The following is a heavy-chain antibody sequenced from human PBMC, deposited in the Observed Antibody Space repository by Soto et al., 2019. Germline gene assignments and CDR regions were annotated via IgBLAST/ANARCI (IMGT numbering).Heavy chain of an antibody. CDR2: INAGNGNT. D-gene: IGHD6-19*01. J-gene: IGHJ4*02. CDR1: GYTFTGYA. V-gene: IGHV1-3*01. CDR3: ARAVAVPADFDY. Sequence: SVKVSCKASGYTFTGYAMHWVRQAPGQRLEWMGWINAGNGNTKYSQKFQGRVTITRDTSASTAYMELSSLRSEDTAVYYCARAVAVPADFDYWGQGTLVTSPQ.